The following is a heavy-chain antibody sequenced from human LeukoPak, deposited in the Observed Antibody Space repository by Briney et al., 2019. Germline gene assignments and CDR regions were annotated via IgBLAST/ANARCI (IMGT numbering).Heavy chain of an antibody. V-gene: IGHV3-15*01. Sequence: PGRSLRLSCAASGFTFSSYGMHWVRQAPGKGLEWVGRIKSKTDGGTTDYAAPVKGRFTISRDDSKNTLYLQMNSLKTEDTAVYYCTTRYYDFWSGWLPQGRFDYWGQGTLVTVSS. J-gene: IGHJ4*02. CDR2: IKSKTDGGTT. CDR3: TTRYYDFWSGWLPQGRFDY. D-gene: IGHD3-3*01. CDR1: GFTFSSYG.